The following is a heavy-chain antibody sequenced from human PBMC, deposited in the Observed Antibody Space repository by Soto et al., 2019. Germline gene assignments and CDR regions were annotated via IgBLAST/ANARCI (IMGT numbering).Heavy chain of an antibody. Sequence: QVQLVESGGGVLQPGRSLRLSCAASGFTFSSYAMHWVRQAPGTVLEWVAVISFGGDNKYYADSVKGRFAISRDNLKNTWYLQMNNQRGEDTAVDYGARDQQMAYYDGAGPIDYSAKDVWGQGTTVTVAS. CDR1: GFTFSSYA. D-gene: IGHD3-16*01. V-gene: IGHV3-30*09. J-gene: IGHJ6*02. CDR2: ISFGGDNK. CDR3: ARDQQMAYYDGAGPIDYSAKDV.